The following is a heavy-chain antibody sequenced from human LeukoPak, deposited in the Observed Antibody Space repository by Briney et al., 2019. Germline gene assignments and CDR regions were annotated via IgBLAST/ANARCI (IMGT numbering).Heavy chain of an antibody. Sequence: PETLSLTCTVSGGSISSSSYYWGWIRQPPGKGLEWIGSIYYSGSTYYNPSLKSRVTISVDTSKNQFSLKLSSVTATDTAVYYCARPEGVLSAWYFDLWGRGTLVTVSS. CDR1: GGSISSSSYY. CDR3: ARPEGVLSAWYFDL. V-gene: IGHV4-39*01. J-gene: IGHJ2*01. CDR2: IYYSGST. D-gene: IGHD2/OR15-2a*01.